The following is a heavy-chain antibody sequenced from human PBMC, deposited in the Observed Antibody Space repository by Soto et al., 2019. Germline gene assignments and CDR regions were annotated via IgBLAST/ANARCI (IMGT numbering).Heavy chain of an antibody. CDR1: VYTFSDYY. D-gene: IGHD1-1*01. J-gene: IGHJ4*02. CDR3: AREPATAKPEGVDF. CDR2: INPNSGGT. V-gene: IGHV1-2*02. Sequence: ASVKVSCKAPVYTFSDYYIHWVRQAPGQGLEWMGWINPNSGGTKYAPQFQGGVNMTRDTSITKAYMELSRLRSGDTAVYYCAREPATAKPEGVDFWGQGTLVTVSS.